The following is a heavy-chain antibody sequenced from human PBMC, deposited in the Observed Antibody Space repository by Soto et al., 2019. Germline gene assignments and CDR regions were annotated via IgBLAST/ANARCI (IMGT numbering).Heavy chain of an antibody. Sequence: EVQLLESGGNLVQPGGSLRLSCAASGFAFSSYAMNWVRQAPGKGLEWVSGMSASGDRAYYADSVKGRFTISRDNSKNTLTLQVNSPRAEDKAVYCCAKDRERYISGSYVLIWDYGMDVWGQGTTVTVSS. V-gene: IGHV3-23*01. D-gene: IGHD3-10*01. CDR1: GFAFSSYA. J-gene: IGHJ6*02. CDR3: AKDRERYISGSYVLIWDYGMDV. CDR2: MSASGDRA.